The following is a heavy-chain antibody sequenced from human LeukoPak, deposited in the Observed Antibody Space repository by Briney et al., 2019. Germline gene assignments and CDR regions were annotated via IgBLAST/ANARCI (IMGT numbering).Heavy chain of an antibody. D-gene: IGHD3-3*01. CDR2: IYTSGST. CDR3: ARDSGRITIFGVPRGDYYYMDV. Sequence: PSETLSLTCTVSGGSISSYYWSWIRQPAGKGLEWIGRIYTSGSTNYNPSLKSRVTISVDTSKNQFSLKLSSVTAADTAVYYCARDSGRITIFGVPRGDYYYMDVWGKGTTVTVSS. J-gene: IGHJ6*03. V-gene: IGHV4-4*07. CDR1: GGSISSYY.